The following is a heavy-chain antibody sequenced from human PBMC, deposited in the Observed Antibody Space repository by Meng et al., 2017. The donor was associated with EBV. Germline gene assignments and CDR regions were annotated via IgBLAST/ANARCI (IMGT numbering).Heavy chain of an antibody. CDR3: ARVGIAVAGTGDY. Sequence: VQVGQSGAGVKKPWASVKVSCKASGYTFTGYYMHWVRQAPGQGLEWMGRINPNSGGTNYAQKFQGRVTMTRDTSISTAYMELSRLRSDDTAVYYCARVGIAVAGTGDYWGQGTLVTVSS. J-gene: IGHJ4*02. V-gene: IGHV1-2*06. CDR2: INPNSGGT. D-gene: IGHD6-19*01. CDR1: GYTFTGYY.